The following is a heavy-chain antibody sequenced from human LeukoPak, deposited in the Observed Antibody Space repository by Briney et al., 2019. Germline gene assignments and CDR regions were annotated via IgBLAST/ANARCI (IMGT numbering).Heavy chain of an antibody. CDR3: ARASGSYWWFDS. Sequence: ASVKVSCKASGYTFTGYYLHWVRQAPGQGLEWMGCVNPNSGDTNYAQKFQGGVTMTRDTSISTVYMELSRLRSDDTAVYYCARASGSYWWFDSWGQGTLVTVSS. J-gene: IGHJ5*01. V-gene: IGHV1-2*02. CDR1: GYTFTGYY. CDR2: VNPNSGDT. D-gene: IGHD1-26*01.